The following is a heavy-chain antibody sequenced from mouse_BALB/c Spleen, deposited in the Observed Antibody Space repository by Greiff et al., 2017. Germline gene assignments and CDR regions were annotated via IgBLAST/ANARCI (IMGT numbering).Heavy chain of an antibody. D-gene: IGHD2-10*01. Sequence: EVQVVESGPELMKPGASVKISCKASGYSFTSYYMHWVKQSHGKSLEWIGYIDPFNGGTSYNQKFKGKATLTVDKSSSTAYMHLSSLTSEDSAVYYCARASYGNYGDWFAYWGQGTLVTVSA. V-gene: IGHV1S135*01. CDR2: IDPFNGGT. CDR1: GYSFTSYY. CDR3: ARASYGNYGDWFAY. J-gene: IGHJ3*01.